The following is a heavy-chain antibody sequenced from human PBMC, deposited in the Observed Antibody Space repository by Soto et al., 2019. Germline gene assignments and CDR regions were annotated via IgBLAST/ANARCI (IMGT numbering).Heavy chain of an antibody. V-gene: IGHV3-21*01. Sequence: EVQLVESGGGLVKPGESLRLSCAASGFTFSAYNMNWVRQAPGKGLEWVSSFSSTSSYIYYADSVKGRFTISRDNAKNSLYLQMNSLRAEDTAVYYCARDRDYQFVKNAFNIWGQGTKVTVSS. CDR3: ARDRDYQFVKNAFNI. J-gene: IGHJ3*02. CDR1: GFTFSAYN. D-gene: IGHD2-2*01. CDR2: FSSTSSYI.